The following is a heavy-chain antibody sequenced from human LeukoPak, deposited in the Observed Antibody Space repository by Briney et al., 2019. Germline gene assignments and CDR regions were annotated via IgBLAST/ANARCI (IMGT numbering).Heavy chain of an antibody. CDR3: ARRPRQNLFDP. D-gene: IGHD1-1*01. CDR1: GVSISSDY. J-gene: IGHJ5*02. CDR2: IYYSGSS. V-gene: IGHV4-59*08. Sequence: SETLSLTCTVSGVSISSDYWSWVRLPPGKGLEWIGYIYYSGSSNYNPSLKSRVTMSVDTSKNQFSLKFTSVTAADTAVYYCARRPRQNLFDPWGQGTLVTVSS.